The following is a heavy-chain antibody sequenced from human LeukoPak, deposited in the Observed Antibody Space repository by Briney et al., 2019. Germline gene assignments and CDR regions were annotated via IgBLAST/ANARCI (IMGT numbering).Heavy chain of an antibody. CDR3: ARDPEYSGYEGY. Sequence: HPGGSLRLSCAASGFTFSSYAMHWVRQAPGKGLEWVAVISYDGSNKYYADSVKGRFTISRDNSKNTLYLQMNSLRAEDTAVYYCARDPEYSGYEGYWGQGTLVTVSS. D-gene: IGHD5-12*01. V-gene: IGHV3-30-3*01. J-gene: IGHJ4*02. CDR2: ISYDGSNK. CDR1: GFTFSSYA.